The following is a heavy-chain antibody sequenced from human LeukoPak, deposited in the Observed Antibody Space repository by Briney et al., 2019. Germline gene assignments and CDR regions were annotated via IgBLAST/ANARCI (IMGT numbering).Heavy chain of an antibody. Sequence: SETLSLTCTVSGGSITSGTYYWGWIRQPPGTGLEWIGSIFYSGSSYYNPSLKSRVNMSVDTSKNQFSLKLSSLTAADTAVYYCARHLARITHSLIPNWFDPWGQGTLVTVSS. CDR2: IFYSGSS. D-gene: IGHD3-10*01. V-gene: IGHV4-39*01. CDR1: GGSITSGTYY. CDR3: ARHLARITHSLIPNWFDP. J-gene: IGHJ5*02.